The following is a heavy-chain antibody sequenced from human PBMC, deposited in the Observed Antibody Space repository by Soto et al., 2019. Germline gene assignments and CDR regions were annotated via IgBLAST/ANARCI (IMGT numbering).Heavy chain of an antibody. CDR3: AREGGYYMVRGVIIPQTPLDY. D-gene: IGHD3-10*01. J-gene: IGHJ4*02. CDR2: IWYDGSNK. Sequence: PGGSLRLSCAASGFTFSSYGMHWVRQAPGKGLEWVAVIWYDGSNKYYADSVKGRFTISRDNSKNTLYLQMNSLRAEDTAVYYCAREGGYYMVRGVIIPQTPLDYWGQGTLVTVSS. CDR1: GFTFSSYG. V-gene: IGHV3-33*01.